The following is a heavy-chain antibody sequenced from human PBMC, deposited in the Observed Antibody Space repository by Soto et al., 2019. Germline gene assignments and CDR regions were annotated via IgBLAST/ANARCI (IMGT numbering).Heavy chain of an antibody. CDR3: ARVVATVAGPYGMDV. V-gene: IGHV1-18*01. CDR2: ISAYNGNT. Sequence: QVQLVQSGAEVKKPGASVKVSCRPSGYTFTSYVISWVRQAPAQGLGWLGWISAYNGNTNFAKKLQVRVTMTTDTSTSTAYMELRSLRSDDTAVYYCARVVATVAGPYGMDVWGQGTTVTVSS. D-gene: IGHD6-19*01. J-gene: IGHJ6*02. CDR1: GYTFTSYV.